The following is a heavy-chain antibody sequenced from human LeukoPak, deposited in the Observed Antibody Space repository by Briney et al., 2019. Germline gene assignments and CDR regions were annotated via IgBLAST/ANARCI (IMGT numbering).Heavy chain of an antibody. CDR3: AREFVLTGYYNENWFDP. CDR1: GYTFSGYY. CDR2: INPNSGGT. V-gene: IGHV1-2*02. J-gene: IGHJ5*02. Sequence: ASVKVSCKASGYTFSGYYVHWVRQAPGQGLEWMGWINPNSGGTNYAQKFQGRVTMTRDTSISTAYMELSRLRSDDTAVYYCAREFVLTGYYNENWFDPWGQGTLVTVSS. D-gene: IGHD3-9*01.